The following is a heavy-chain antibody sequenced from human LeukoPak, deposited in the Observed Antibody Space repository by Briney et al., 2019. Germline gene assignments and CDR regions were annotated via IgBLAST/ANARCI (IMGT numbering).Heavy chain of an antibody. CDR2: INPSGGST. V-gene: IGHV1-46*01. Sequence: ASVKVSCKASGYTFTGYYMHWVRQAPGQGLEWMGIINPSGGSTSYAQKFQGRVTMTRDTSTSTVYMELSSLRSEDTAVYYCAREFIAAAGEMDGDYWGQGTLVTVSS. CDR3: AREFIAAAGEMDGDY. J-gene: IGHJ4*02. CDR1: GYTFTGYY. D-gene: IGHD6-13*01.